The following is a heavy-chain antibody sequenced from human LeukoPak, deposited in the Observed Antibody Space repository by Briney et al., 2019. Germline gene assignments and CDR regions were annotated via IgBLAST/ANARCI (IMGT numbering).Heavy chain of an antibody. J-gene: IGHJ4*02. CDR1: GYTFTSYA. D-gene: IGHD3-10*01. V-gene: IGHV1-3*01. CDR2: INAGNGNT. Sequence: ASVKVSCKASGYTFTSYAMHWVRQAPGQRLEWMGWINAGNGNTKYSQKFQGRVTITRDTSVSTAYMELSSLRSEDTAVYYCAREFVGYYGSGSQPFDYWGQGTLVTVSS. CDR3: AREFVGYYGSGSQPFDY.